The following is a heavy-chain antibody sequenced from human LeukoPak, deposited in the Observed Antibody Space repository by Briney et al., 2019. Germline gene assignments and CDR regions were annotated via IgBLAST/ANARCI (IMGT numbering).Heavy chain of an antibody. CDR3: ARYADYYGMDV. Sequence: GALLLICCAGSGYSFTSYWIGGVRPMAGKGVGGIGIIYPGDSDTRYSPSFQGQVTISADKSLSTAYLQWSSLKAADTAMYYCARYADYYGMDVWGQGTTVTVSS. V-gene: IGHV5-51*01. CDR2: IYPGDSDT. J-gene: IGHJ6*02. D-gene: IGHD2-2*01. CDR1: GYSFTSYW.